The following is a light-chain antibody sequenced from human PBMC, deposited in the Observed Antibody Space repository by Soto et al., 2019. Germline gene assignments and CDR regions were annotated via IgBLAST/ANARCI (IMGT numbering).Light chain of an antibody. J-gene: IGKJ5*01. Sequence: EIVLTQSPGTLSLSPGERATLSCRASQSVSSRLAWYQQTPGQAPRLLISGASSRATGIPDRFSGSGSATDFTLTISRLEPEDFALYYCQQYGSSPITFGQGTRREIK. CDR1: QSVSSR. V-gene: IGKV3-20*01. CDR2: GAS. CDR3: QQYGSSPIT.